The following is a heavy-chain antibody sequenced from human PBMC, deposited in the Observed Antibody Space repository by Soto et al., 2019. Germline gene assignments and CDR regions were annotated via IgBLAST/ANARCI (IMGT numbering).Heavy chain of an antibody. CDR3: AKYYMVTRSPFDY. CDR2: ITGTGDRA. D-gene: IGHD5-18*01. CDR1: GFTFSSYA. V-gene: IGHV3-23*01. J-gene: IGHJ4*02. Sequence: GGSLRLSCAASGFTFSSYAMSWVRQAPGKGLEWVSSITGTGDRAYYADSVKGWFTVSRDNSKNALYLQMNSLRAEDTAVYYCAKYYMVTRSPFDYWGQGTLVTVSS.